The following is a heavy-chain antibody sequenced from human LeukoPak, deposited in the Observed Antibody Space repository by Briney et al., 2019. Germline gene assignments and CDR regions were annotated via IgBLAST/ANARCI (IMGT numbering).Heavy chain of an antibody. D-gene: IGHD2-21*01. Sequence: SVKVSCKASGFTFTSSAMQWVRQARGQRLEWIGWIVVGSGNTNYAQKFQERVTITRDMSTSTAYMELSSLRFEDTAVYYCAAGRIAPGYYGMDVWGQGTTVTVSS. J-gene: IGHJ6*02. CDR1: GFTFTSSA. CDR2: IVVGSGNT. CDR3: AAGRIAPGYYGMDV. V-gene: IGHV1-58*02.